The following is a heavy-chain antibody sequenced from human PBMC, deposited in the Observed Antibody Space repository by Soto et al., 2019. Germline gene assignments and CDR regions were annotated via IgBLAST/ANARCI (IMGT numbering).Heavy chain of an antibody. J-gene: IGHJ4*02. D-gene: IGHD1-26*01. CDR2: IYSSGSA. CDR3: ATIVGANDY. CDR1: GGSVSSGSYY. V-gene: IGHV4-61*01. Sequence: SETLSLTCTVSGGSVSSGSYYWSWIRQPPGKGLEWIGYIYSSGSANYNPSLKSRVSMSVDTSKNQFSLKLNSVTAADTAVYYCATIVGANDYWGQGTLVTVSS.